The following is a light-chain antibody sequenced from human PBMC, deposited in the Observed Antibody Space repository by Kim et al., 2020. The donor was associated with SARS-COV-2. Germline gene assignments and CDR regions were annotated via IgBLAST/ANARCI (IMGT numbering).Light chain of an antibody. CDR3: QVWDNNTWV. V-gene: IGLV3-9*01. CDR2: RDS. J-gene: IGLJ3*02. CDR1: NIGSKH. Sequence: SYELTQPLSVSVALGQTASITCGGDNIGSKHVHWYQQKAGQAPVLVIYRDSSRPAEIPERFSGSNSGNTANLTVSRAQAGVEADYYCQVWDNNTWVFGAG.